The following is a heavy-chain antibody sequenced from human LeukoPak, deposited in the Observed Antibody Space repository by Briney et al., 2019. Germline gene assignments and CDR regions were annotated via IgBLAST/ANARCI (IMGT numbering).Heavy chain of an antibody. D-gene: IGHD2-8*01. CDR3: ARGPTNGQAFDY. V-gene: IGHV3-30*04. Sequence: PGGSLRLSCAASGFTFSSYVMHWVRQAPGKGLEWVAIISYDGSNKYYADSVRGRFTISRDNAKNLQMDSLRAEDTAVYYCARGPTNGQAFDYWGQGTLVSVSS. J-gene: IGHJ4*02. CDR1: GFTFSSYV. CDR2: ISYDGSNK.